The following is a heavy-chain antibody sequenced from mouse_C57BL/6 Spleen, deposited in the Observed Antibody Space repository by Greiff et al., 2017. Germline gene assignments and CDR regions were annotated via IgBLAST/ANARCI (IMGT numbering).Heavy chain of an antibody. CDR2: IYPGDGDT. V-gene: IGHV1-80*01. Sequence: VMLVESGAELVKPGASVKISCKASGYAFSSYWMNWVKQRPGKGLEWIGQIYPGDGDTNYNGKFKGKATLTADKSSSTAYMQLSSLTSEDSAVYFCARDRNWDYFDYWGQGTTLTVSS. CDR1: GYAFSSYW. D-gene: IGHD4-1*01. J-gene: IGHJ2*01. CDR3: ARDRNWDYFDY.